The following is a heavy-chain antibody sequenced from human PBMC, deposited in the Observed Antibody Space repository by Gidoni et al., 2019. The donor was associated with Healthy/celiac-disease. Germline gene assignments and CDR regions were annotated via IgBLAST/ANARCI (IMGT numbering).Heavy chain of an antibody. CDR2: IYYSGST. Sequence: QVQLQEWGPGLVKPSQTLSLTCTVSGGSISSGGYYWSWIRQHPGKGLEWIGYIYYSGSTYYNPSLKSRVTISVDTSKNQFSLKLSSVTAADTAVYYCARVGGYSGYDSDGMDVWGQGTTVTVSS. J-gene: IGHJ6*02. D-gene: IGHD5-12*01. CDR1: GGSISSGGYY. V-gene: IGHV4-31*03. CDR3: ARVGGYSGYDSDGMDV.